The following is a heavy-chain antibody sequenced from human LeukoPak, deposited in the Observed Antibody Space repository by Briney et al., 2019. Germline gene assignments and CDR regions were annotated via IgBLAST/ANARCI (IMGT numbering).Heavy chain of an antibody. CDR2: ISDNGGMT. CDR3: YVSGWTEDIDN. J-gene: IGHJ4*02. D-gene: IGHD6-19*01. CDR1: GITFSSHA. Sequence: GGSLRLSYSASGITFSSHAMHWVRQAPGKGLEYVSVISDNGGMTFYADSVKGRFTISRDNSKNTLYLQMSSLRGEDTAVYYCYVSGWTEDIDNWGQGTLVTVSS. V-gene: IGHV3-64D*06.